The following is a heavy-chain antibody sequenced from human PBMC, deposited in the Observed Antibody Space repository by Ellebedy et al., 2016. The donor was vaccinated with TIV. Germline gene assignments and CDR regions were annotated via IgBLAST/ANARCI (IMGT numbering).Heavy chain of an antibody. CDR1: GFTFSGYA. J-gene: IGHJ6*02. CDR2: INNGGRTT. D-gene: IGHD1-26*01. V-gene: IGHV3-23*01. Sequence: GESLKISCVASGFTFSGYAMSWVRQAPGKGLEWVSGINNGGRTTSYADSVKGRFTISRDNSRSTLYLQMNSRRAEDSAVYYCAKDMVLGDGKWEIDVWGQGTTVTVSS. CDR3: AKDMVLGDGKWEIDV.